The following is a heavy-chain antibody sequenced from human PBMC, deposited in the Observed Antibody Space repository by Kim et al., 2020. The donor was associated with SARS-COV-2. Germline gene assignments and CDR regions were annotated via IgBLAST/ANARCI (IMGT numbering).Heavy chain of an antibody. CDR3: ARDVLGWVVVAATPSKGWYYYYGMDV. V-gene: IGHV1-18*04. CDR1: GYTFTSYG. CDR2: ISAYNGNT. Sequence: ASVKVSCKASGYTFTSYGISWVRQAPGQGLEWMGWISAYNGNTNYAQKLQGRVTMTTDTSTSTAYMELRSLRSDDTAVYYCARDVLGWVVVAATPSKGWYYYYGMDVWGQGTTVTVSS. J-gene: IGHJ6*02. D-gene: IGHD2-15*01.